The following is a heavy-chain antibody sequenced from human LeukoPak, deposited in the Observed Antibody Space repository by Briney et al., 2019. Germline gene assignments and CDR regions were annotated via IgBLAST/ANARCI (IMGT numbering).Heavy chain of an antibody. CDR1: GFTFSSYA. CDR2: ISYDGSNK. CDR3: ARVADYGVGEVTAIRGGFGAFDI. J-gene: IGHJ3*02. V-gene: IGHV3-30-3*01. Sequence: PGGSLRLSCAASGFTFSSYAMHWVRQAPGKGLEWVAVISYDGSNKYYADSVKGRFTISRDNSKNTLYLQMNSLRAEDTAVYYCARVADYGVGEVTAIRGGFGAFDIWGQGTMVTVSS. D-gene: IGHD2-21*02.